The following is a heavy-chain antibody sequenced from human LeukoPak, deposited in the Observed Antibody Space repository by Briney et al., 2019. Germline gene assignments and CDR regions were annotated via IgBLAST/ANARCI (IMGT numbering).Heavy chain of an antibody. D-gene: IGHD6-13*01. CDR2: IYPGDSDT. CDR1: GYSFTSYW. Sequence: GESLKISCKGSGYSFTSYWIGWVRQMPGKGLEWMGIIYPGDSDTRYSPSFQGQVTISADKSTSTAYLQWSSLKASDTAMYYCARRGQAAAGTLSIGNWFDPWGQGTLVTVSS. CDR3: ARRGQAAAGTLSIGNWFDP. V-gene: IGHV5-51*01. J-gene: IGHJ5*02.